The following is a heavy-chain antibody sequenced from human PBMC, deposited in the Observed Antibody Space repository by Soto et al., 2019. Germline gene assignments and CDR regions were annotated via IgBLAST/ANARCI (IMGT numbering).Heavy chain of an antibody. Sequence: QLQLVQSGAEVKKPGASVKLSCKASGYTFTNYYIHWVRQAPRQGLEWMGLINPSGGITSYAQKSKGRVTMTSDTSTSTVYMELRSLRSEDTAVYYCARRDGRGSSGFYNYLGIDVWGNGATVTVSS. CDR2: INPSGGIT. CDR3: ARRDGRGSSGFYNYLGIDV. V-gene: IGHV1-46*01. J-gene: IGHJ6*04. D-gene: IGHD1-26*01. CDR1: GYTFTNYY.